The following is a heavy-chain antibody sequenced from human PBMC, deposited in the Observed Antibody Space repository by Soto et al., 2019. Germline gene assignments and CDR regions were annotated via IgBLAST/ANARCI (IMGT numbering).Heavy chain of an antibody. V-gene: IGHV3-74*03. CDR2: INSDASTT. Sequence: VQLVESGGGLVQPGGSLRLSCAASGFTFSSSWMHWVRQAPGKGLVWVSRINSDASTTTYADSVKGRFTISRDNAKNTLYRQMNSLRADDTAVYYCVRDGGQWGQGTLVTVSS. D-gene: IGHD3-16*01. CDR1: GFTFSSSW. J-gene: IGHJ4*02. CDR3: VRDGGQ.